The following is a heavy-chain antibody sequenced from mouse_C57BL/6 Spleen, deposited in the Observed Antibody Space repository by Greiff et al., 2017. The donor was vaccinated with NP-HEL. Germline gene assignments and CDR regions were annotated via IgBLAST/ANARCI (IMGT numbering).Heavy chain of an antibody. CDR2: INPNNGGP. J-gene: IGHJ3*01. CDR1: GYTFTDYN. CDR3: AGGAWFAY. V-gene: IGHV1-18*01. Sequence: VQLQQSGPELVKPGASVKIPCKASGYTFTDYNMDWVKQSHGKSLEWIGDINPNNGGPIYNQKFKGQATLTVDKSSSTAYMEIRSLTSEDTAVYYCAGGAWFAYWGQGTLVTVSA.